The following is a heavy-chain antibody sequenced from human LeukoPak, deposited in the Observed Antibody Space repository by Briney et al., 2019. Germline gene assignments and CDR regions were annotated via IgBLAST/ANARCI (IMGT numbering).Heavy chain of an antibody. D-gene: IGHD3-16*01. CDR2: ISGSGNGGST. J-gene: IGHJ4*02. CDR3: VKDFGRVLGTPEY. CDR1: GFTFSIYT. V-gene: IGHV3-64D*06. Sequence: GGSLRLSCSASGFTFSIYTMYWVRQAPGKGLEYVSTISGSGNGGSTYYADSVKGRFTISRDNSKNTVYLQMSSLRTEDTAVYYCVKDFGRVLGTPEYWGQGTLVTVSS.